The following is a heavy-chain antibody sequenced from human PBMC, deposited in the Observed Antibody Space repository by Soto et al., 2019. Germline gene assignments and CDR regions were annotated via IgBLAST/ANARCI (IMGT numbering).Heavy chain of an antibody. CDR3: ARDWNSGYDP. J-gene: IGHJ5*02. CDR1: GDSINNYY. V-gene: IGHV4-59*01. D-gene: IGHD5-12*01. CDR2: IYYSGRT. Sequence: QVQLQESGPGLVKPSETLSLICTVSGDSINNYYWSWIRQPPGQGLEWIGYIYYSGRTDYNPSLKSRVTISVDTSKNQFSLKLSSVTAADTAVYYCARDWNSGYDPWGQGTLVTVSS.